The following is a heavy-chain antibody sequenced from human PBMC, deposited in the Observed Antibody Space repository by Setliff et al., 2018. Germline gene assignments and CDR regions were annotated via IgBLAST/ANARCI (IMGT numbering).Heavy chain of an antibody. Sequence: GGSLRLSCTTSGFTFGDYTMTWVRQAPGKGLEWVSGIGGRGISTYYAGSVKGRFIISRDNSENTLYLQMNSLRAEDTAVYYCARDNNYYDRSGYYSGHDVWGQGILVTVSS. CDR2: IGGRGIST. D-gene: IGHD3-22*01. V-gene: IGHV3-23*01. CDR1: GFTFGDYT. CDR3: ARDNNYYDRSGYYSGHDV. J-gene: IGHJ4*03.